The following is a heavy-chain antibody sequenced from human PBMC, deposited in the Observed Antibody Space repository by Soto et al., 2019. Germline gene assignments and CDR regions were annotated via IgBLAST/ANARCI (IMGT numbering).Heavy chain of an antibody. CDR3: ARDQEDSSGYYLWYFDY. CDR2: ISYDGSNK. V-gene: IGHV3-30-3*01. Sequence: QVQLVESGGGVVPPGRSLRLSCAASGFTFRSYAMHWVRQAPGKGLEWVAVISYDGSNKYYADSVKGRFTISRDNSQNTLYLQMNSLRAEDTAVYYCARDQEDSSGYYLWYFDYWGQGTLVTVSS. J-gene: IGHJ4*02. D-gene: IGHD3-22*01. CDR1: GFTFRSYA.